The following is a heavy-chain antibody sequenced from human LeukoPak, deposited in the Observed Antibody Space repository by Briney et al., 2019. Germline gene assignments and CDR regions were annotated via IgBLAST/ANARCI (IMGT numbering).Heavy chain of an antibody. D-gene: IGHD1-7*01. CDR2: IYYTGST. Sequence: PSETLSLTCTVSGGSISTYYWSWIRQPPGKGLEWIGYIYYTGSTSYNPSLKSRVTMSLDASKNQFSLELNSVTPADTAVYYCAGGRNYWPQWWFDPWGRGTLVSVSS. CDR1: GGSISTYY. CDR3: AGGRNYWPQWWFDP. J-gene: IGHJ5*02. V-gene: IGHV4-59*01.